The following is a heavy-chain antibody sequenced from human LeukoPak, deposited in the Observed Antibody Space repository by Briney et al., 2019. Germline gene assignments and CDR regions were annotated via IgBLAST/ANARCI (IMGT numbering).Heavy chain of an antibody. CDR2: INSDGSST. V-gene: IGHV3-74*01. CDR3: ASSTVTTLDGTDV. J-gene: IGHJ6*02. CDR1: GFTFSSYW. D-gene: IGHD4-17*01. Sequence: GGSLRLSCAASGFTFSSYWMHWVRQAPGKGLVWVPSINSDGSSTSYADSVKGRFTISRDNAKNTLYLQMNSLRVEDTAVYYCASSTVTTLDGTDVWGQGTTVTVSS.